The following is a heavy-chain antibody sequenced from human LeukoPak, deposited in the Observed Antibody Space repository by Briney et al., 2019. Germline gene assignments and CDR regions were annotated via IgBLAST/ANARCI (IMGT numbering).Heavy chain of an antibody. J-gene: IGHJ4*02. V-gene: IGHV4-59*01. CDR2: IYYSGST. D-gene: IGHD3-22*01. CDR1: GGSFSGYY. Sequence: SETLSLTCAVYGGSFSGYYWSWIRQPPGKGLEWIGYIYYSGSTNYNPSLKSRVTISVDTSKDQFSLKLSSVTAADTAVYYCARNGMAYYYDSSGSAIDYWGQGTLVTVSS. CDR3: ARNGMAYYYDSSGSAIDY.